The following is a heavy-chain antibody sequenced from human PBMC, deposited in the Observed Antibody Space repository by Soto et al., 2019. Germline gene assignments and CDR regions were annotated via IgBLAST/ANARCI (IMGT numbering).Heavy chain of an antibody. V-gene: IGHV4-61*01. D-gene: IGHD2-15*01. CDR1: GGSVNSDNFY. J-gene: IGHJ4*01. CDR2: VFHIGNT. CDR3: PRNHIEVTAEVFDS. Sequence: PSETLSLTCTVSGGSVNSDNFYWSWIRQPPGKGLEWIGYVFHIGNTNYSPSLKSRVTMSIDTSRNQFSLRLSSVTAADTAVYFCPRNHIEVTAEVFDSWGRGNMVTVSS.